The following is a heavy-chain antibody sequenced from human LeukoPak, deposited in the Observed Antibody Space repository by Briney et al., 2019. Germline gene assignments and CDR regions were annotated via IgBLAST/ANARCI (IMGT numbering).Heavy chain of an antibody. CDR2: INGDGSTT. V-gene: IGHV3-74*01. CDR3: AKVLGVGASPFDY. CDR1: GFTFSSYW. Sequence: GGFLRLSCAASGFTFSSYWMHWVRQAPGKGLVWVSRINGDGSTTTYVDSVKGRFTISRDNAKNTVYLQMNSLRVDDTAVYYCAKVLGVGASPFDYWGQGTLVTVSS. J-gene: IGHJ4*02. D-gene: IGHD1-26*01.